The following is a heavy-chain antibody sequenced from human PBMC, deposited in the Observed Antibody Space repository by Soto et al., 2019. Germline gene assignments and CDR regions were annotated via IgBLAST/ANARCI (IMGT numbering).Heavy chain of an antibody. CDR3: ARSWDCSSTSCYGRGLYDYGMDV. Sequence: QVQLVQSGAEVKKPGSSVKVSCKASGGTFSSYAISWVRQAPGQGLEWMGGIIPIFGTANYAQKFQGRVTITADESTSTAYMELSSLRSEDTAVYYCARSWDCSSTSCYGRGLYDYGMDVWGQGTTVTVSS. V-gene: IGHV1-69*01. CDR2: IIPIFGTA. J-gene: IGHJ6*02. D-gene: IGHD2-2*01. CDR1: GGTFSSYA.